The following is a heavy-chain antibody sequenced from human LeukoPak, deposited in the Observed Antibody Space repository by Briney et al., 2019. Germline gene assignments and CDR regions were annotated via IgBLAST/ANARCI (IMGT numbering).Heavy chain of an antibody. CDR3: ARVTQQQLTDAFNI. CDR1: GGSISTYY. D-gene: IGHD6-13*01. CDR2: IYYSGST. J-gene: IGHJ3*02. V-gene: IGHV4-59*08. Sequence: SETLSLTCTVSGGSISTYYWSWIRQPPGKGLEWIGYIYYSGSTNYNPSLNSRVTISVDTSKNQFFLKLSSVTAADTAVYYCARVTQQQLTDAFNIWGQGTMVTVSS.